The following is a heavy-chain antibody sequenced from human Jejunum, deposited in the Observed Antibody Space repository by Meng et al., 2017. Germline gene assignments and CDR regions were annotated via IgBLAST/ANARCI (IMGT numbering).Heavy chain of an antibody. D-gene: IGHD3-22*01. V-gene: IGHV4-4*02. CDR3: ARDGETYYYETTGFGF. Sequence: GSLRLSCGVSGVSISTSNWWSWVRQPPGKGLEWIGEIYHTGSTNYNTSLKSRVTIWVDKSKNLFSLSLTSVTAADTAVYYCARDGETYYYETTGFGFWGQGALVTVSS. CDR2: IYHTGST. CDR1: GVSISTSNW. J-gene: IGHJ4*02.